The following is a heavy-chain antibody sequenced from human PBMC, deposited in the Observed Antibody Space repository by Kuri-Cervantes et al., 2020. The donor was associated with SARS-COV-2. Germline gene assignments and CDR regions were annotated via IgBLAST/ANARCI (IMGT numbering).Heavy chain of an antibody. CDR2: IYTSGST. D-gene: IGHD3-22*01. CDR1: GGSISSYY. Sequence: GSLRLSCTVSGGSISSYYWSWIRPPAGKGLEWIGRIYTSGSTNYNPSLKSRVTMSVDTSKTQFFLKLSSVTAADTAVYYCARALRYYDSSGYLGSFDPWGQGTLVTVSS. CDR3: ARALRYYDSSGYLGSFDP. V-gene: IGHV4-4*07. J-gene: IGHJ5*02.